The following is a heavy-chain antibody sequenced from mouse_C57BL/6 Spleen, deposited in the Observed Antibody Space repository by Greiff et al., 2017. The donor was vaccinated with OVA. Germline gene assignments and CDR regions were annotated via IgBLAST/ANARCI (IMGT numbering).Heavy chain of an antibody. D-gene: IGHD4-1*01. CDR2: ISSGSSTI. V-gene: IGHV5-17*01. Sequence: EVKVVESGGGLVKPGGSLKLSCAASGFTFSDYGMHWVRQAPEKGLEWVAYISSGSSTIYYADTVKGRFTISRDNAKNTLFLQMTSLRSEDTAMYYCASLTGTWYFDVWGTGTTVTVSS. CDR3: ASLTGTWYFDV. CDR1: GFTFSDYG. J-gene: IGHJ1*03.